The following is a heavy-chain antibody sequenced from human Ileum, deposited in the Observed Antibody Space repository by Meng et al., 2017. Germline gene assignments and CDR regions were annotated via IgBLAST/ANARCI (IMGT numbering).Heavy chain of an antibody. CDR3: AKDIHWGTSDY. D-gene: IGHD7-27*01. V-gene: IGHV3-74*03. Sequence: GSLKISCAASGFNFTSYWMHWVRQAPGKGLVWVSCINADGSSTKYADFVKGRFTISRDNTKNTLYLQMNSLGAEETAVYYCAKDIHWGTSDYWGQGTLVTVSS. CDR1: GFNFTSYW. CDR2: INADGSST. J-gene: IGHJ4*02.